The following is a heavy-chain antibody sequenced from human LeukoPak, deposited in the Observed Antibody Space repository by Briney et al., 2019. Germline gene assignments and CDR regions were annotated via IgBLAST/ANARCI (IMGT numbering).Heavy chain of an antibody. CDR1: GFTFSSYW. Sequence: QAGGSLRLSCAASGFTFSSYWMHWVRQAPGKGLVWVSRINSDGSSTSYADSVKGRFTISRANAKNTLYLQMNSLRAEDTAVYYCARVITIFGVDGGWFDPWGQGTLVTVSS. CDR3: ARVITIFGVDGGWFDP. D-gene: IGHD3-3*01. V-gene: IGHV3-74*01. CDR2: INSDGSST. J-gene: IGHJ5*02.